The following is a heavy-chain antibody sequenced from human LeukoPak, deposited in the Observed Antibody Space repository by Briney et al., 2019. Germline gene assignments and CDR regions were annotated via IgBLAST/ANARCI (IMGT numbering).Heavy chain of an antibody. D-gene: IGHD3-10*01. V-gene: IGHV4-59*01. J-gene: IGHJ5*02. CDR1: GVSIRGYY. CDR3: ARVITIIRGLDP. Sequence: SETLSLTCTVSGVSIRGYYWNWIRQSPGKALEWIGYIYYSGSTNYNPSLKSRVSISVDMSKNQFSLKLTSVTAADTAVYYCARVITIIRGLDPWGQGTLVTVSS. CDR2: IYYSGST.